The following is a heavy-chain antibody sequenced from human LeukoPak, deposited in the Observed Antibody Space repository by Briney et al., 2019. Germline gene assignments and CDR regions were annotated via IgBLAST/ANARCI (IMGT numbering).Heavy chain of an antibody. CDR3: ARGGSYFDY. J-gene: IGHJ4*02. D-gene: IGHD1-26*01. Sequence: GGSLRLSCAASGFTFDDYAMHWVRQAPGKGLEWVSGISWNSGSIGYADSVKGRFTISRDNAKNSLYLQMNSLRAEDTAVYYCARGGSYFDYWGQGTLVTVSS. V-gene: IGHV3-9*01. CDR2: ISWNSGSI. CDR1: GFTFDDYA.